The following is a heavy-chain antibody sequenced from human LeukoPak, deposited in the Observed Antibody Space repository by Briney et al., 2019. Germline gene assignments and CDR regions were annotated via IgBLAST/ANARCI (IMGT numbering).Heavy chain of an antibody. Sequence: SQTLSLTCAISGDSVSSNSAAWIWIRQSPSRGLEWLGRTYYRSKWYTEYAVSVKSRITINPDTSKNQFSLQLSSVNPEDTAVYYCARDWFGELIWGQGTLVTVSS. V-gene: IGHV6-1*01. CDR3: ARDWFGELI. CDR2: TYYRSKWYT. J-gene: IGHJ4*02. CDR1: GDSVSSNSAA. D-gene: IGHD3-10*01.